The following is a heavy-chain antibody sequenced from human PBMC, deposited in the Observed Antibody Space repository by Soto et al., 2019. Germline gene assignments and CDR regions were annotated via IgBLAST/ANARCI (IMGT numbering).Heavy chain of an antibody. D-gene: IGHD1-26*01. CDR3: ASDVGATYYYYYYGMDV. J-gene: IGHJ6*02. V-gene: IGHV3-7*01. Sequence: EVQLVESGGGLVQPGGSLRLSCAASGFTFSSYWMSWVRQAPGKGLEWVANIKQDGSEKYYVDSVKGRFTISRDNAKNSLYLQMHSLRAEDTAVYYCASDVGATYYYYYYGMDVWGQGTTVTVSS. CDR1: GFTFSSYW. CDR2: IKQDGSEK.